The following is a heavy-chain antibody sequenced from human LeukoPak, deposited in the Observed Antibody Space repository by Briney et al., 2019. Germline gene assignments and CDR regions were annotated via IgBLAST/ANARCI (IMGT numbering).Heavy chain of an antibody. CDR3: AKDAMVRGVIRYYYYYMDV. CDR2: ISSSSSYI. V-gene: IGHV3-21*04. J-gene: IGHJ6*03. Sequence: GGSLRLSCAASGFTFSSYSMNWVRQAPGKGLEWVSSISSSSSYIYYADSVKGRFTISRDNSKNTLYLQMNSLRAEDTAVYYCAKDAMVRGVIRYYYYYMDVWGKGTTVTVSS. D-gene: IGHD3-10*01. CDR1: GFTFSSYS.